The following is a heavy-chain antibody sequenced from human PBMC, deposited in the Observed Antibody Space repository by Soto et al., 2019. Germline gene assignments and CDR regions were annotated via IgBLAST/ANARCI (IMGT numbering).Heavy chain of an antibody. J-gene: IGHJ4*02. CDR2: IHYNGST. Sequence: SETLSLTCSVSGGSISSSSYYWGWIRQPPGKGLEWIGSIHYNGSTYYNPSLDSRVTISVDTSANQFSLRLTSVTAADTAVYYCASRYGPSEFDHWGQGSLVTVSS. D-gene: IGHD3-9*01. V-gene: IGHV4-39*01. CDR3: ASRYGPSEFDH. CDR1: GGSISSSSYY.